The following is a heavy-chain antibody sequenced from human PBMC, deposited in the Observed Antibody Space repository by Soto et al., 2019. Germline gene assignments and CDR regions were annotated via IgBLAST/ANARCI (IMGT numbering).Heavy chain of an antibody. J-gene: IGHJ6*02. Sequence: PSQTLSLTCAISGDSVSSNSSAWNWIRQSPSRGLEWLGRTYYRSKWYSDSAVSVKSRITINSDTPKNQFTLQLNSVTPGDTAVYYCVRVVDYYYYGMDVWGQGTTVTVSS. CDR1: GDSVSSNSSA. CDR2: TYYRSKWYS. CDR3: VRVVDYYYYGMDV. V-gene: IGHV6-1*01. D-gene: IGHD2-15*01.